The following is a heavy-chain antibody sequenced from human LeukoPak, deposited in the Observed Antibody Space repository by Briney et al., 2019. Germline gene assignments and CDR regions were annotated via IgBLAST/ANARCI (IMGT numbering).Heavy chain of an antibody. CDR1: GYTFTSYD. Sequence: ASVKVSCKASGYTFTSYDINWVRQATGQGLEWMGWMNPNSGNTGYAQKFQGRVTMTRNTPISTAYMELSSLRSEDTAVYYCARLRDFWSGYRFYYYGMDVWGQGTTVTVSS. J-gene: IGHJ6*02. V-gene: IGHV1-8*01. CDR3: ARLRDFWSGYRFYYYGMDV. CDR2: MNPNSGNT. D-gene: IGHD3-3*01.